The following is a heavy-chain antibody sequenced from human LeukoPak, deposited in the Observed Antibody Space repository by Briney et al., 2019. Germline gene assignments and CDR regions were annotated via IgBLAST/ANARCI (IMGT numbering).Heavy chain of an antibody. CDR2: IYHSGST. Sequence: SETLSLTCTVPGYSISSGYSWGWIRQPPGKGLEWIGSIYHSGSTYYNPSLKSRVTISVDTSKNQFSLNLTSVTAADTAVYYCARSHYGGNSRFDYWGQGTLVTVSS. CDR3: ARSHYGGNSRFDY. J-gene: IGHJ4*02. CDR1: GYSISSGYS. V-gene: IGHV4-38-2*02. D-gene: IGHD4-23*01.